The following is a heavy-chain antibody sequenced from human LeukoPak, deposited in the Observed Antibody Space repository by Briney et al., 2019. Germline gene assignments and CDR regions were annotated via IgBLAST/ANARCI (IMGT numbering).Heavy chain of an antibody. J-gene: IGHJ3*02. D-gene: IGHD2-21*01. CDR2: INSDGSST. CDR1: GFTFSSYW. V-gene: IGHV3-74*01. Sequence: PGGSLRLSCAASGFTFSSYWMHWVRQAPGKGLVWVSRINSDGSSTSYADSVKGRFTISRDNAKNTLYLQMNSLRAEDMAVYYCARYSTRMNAFDIWGQGTMVTVSS. CDR3: ARYSTRMNAFDI.